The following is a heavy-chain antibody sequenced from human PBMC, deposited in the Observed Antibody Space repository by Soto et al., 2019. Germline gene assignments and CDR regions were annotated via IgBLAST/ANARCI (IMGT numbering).Heavy chain of an antibody. CDR1: GGSISSGGYY. D-gene: IGHD6-13*01. J-gene: IGHJ5*02. Sequence: QVQLQESGPGLVKPSQTLSLTCTVSGGSISSGGYYWSWIRQHPGKGLEWIGYIYYSGSTYYNPSLKSRVTIPVDTAKNRCSLKRSSVTAADAAVYYGARDRSSSWPTDGGWSAPWGQGTLVTVPS. V-gene: IGHV4-31*03. CDR2: IYYSGST. CDR3: ARDRSSSWPTDGGWSAP.